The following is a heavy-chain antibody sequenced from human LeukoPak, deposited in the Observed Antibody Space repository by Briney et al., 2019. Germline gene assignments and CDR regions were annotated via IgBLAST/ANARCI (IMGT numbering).Heavy chain of an antibody. V-gene: IGHV4-34*01. Sequence: SETLSLTCAVYGGSFSGYYWSWIRQPPGKGLEWIGEINHSGSTNYNPSLKSRVTISVDTSKNQFSLKLSSVTAADTAVYCCARAPSSSWSEFEYFDYWGQGTLVTVSS. CDR1: GGSFSGYY. CDR3: ARAPSSSWSEFEYFDY. D-gene: IGHD6-13*01. CDR2: INHSGST. J-gene: IGHJ4*02.